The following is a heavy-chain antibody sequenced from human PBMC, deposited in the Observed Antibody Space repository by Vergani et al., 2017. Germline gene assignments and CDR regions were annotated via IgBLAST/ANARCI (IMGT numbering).Heavy chain of an antibody. V-gene: IGHV4-30-2*01. Sequence: QLQLQESGSGLVKPSQTLSLTCAVSGGSISSGGYSWSWIRQPPGKGLEWIGYIYHSGSTYYNPSLKSRVTISVDRSKNQFSLKLSSVTAADTAVYYCARDHAYYDSSGYDYYGMDVWGQGTTVTVSS. D-gene: IGHD3-22*01. J-gene: IGHJ6*02. CDR3: ARDHAYYDSSGYDYYGMDV. CDR1: GGSISSGGYS. CDR2: IYHSGST.